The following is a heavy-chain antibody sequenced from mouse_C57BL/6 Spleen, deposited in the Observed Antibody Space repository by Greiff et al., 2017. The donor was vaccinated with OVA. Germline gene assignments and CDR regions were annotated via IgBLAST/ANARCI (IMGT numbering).Heavy chain of an antibody. CDR1: GYSFTGYY. V-gene: IGHV1-42*01. J-gene: IGHJ3*01. D-gene: IGHD2-1*01. CDR3: ARSHYGNGAWFAY. Sequence: SGPELVKPGASVKISCKASGYSFTGYYMNWVKQSPEKSLEWIGEINPSTGGTTYNQKFKAKATLTVDKSSSTAYMQLKSLTSEDSAVYYCARSHYGNGAWFAYWGQGTLVTVSA. CDR2: INPSTGGT.